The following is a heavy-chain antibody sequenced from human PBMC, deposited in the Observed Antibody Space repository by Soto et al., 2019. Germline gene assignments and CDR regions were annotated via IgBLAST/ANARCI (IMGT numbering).Heavy chain of an antibody. CDR3: ANLARRGSGSYSWWFDP. D-gene: IGHD3-10*01. V-gene: IGHV5-51*01. J-gene: IGHJ5*02. Sequence: GESLKISCKGSGYSFTSYWIGWVRQMPGKGLEWMGIIYPGDSDTRYSPSFQGQVTISADKSISTAYLQWSSLKASDTAMYYCANLARRGSGSYSWWFDPWGQGTLVTVSS. CDR2: IYPGDSDT. CDR1: GYSFTSYW.